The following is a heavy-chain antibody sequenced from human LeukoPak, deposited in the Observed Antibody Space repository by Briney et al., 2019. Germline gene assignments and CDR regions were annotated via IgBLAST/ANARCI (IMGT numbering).Heavy chain of an antibody. Sequence: GASVKVSCKASGYTFTGYYMHWVRQAPGQGLEWMGWIKPNSGGTNYAQKFQGRVTMTRDTSISTAYMELSSLRSDDTAVYYCARDHYDSSGYYYWFDPWGQGTLVTVSS. J-gene: IGHJ5*02. CDR3: ARDHYDSSGYYYWFDP. CDR2: IKPNSGGT. V-gene: IGHV1-2*02. D-gene: IGHD3-22*01. CDR1: GYTFTGYY.